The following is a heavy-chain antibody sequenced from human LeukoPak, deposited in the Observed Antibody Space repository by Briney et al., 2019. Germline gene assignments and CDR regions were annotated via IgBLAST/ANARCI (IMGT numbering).Heavy chain of an antibody. CDR1: GGSFSGYY. CDR2: VNHSGST. V-gene: IGHV4-34*01. CDR3: AGLVGRYSSGLYNYYFDY. J-gene: IGHJ4*02. Sequence: TSETLSLTCAVYGGSFSGYYWSWIRQPPGKGLEWIGEVNHSGSTNYNPSLKSRVTISVDKSKNQFFLNLSSVTAADTAVYYCAGLVGRYSSGLYNYYFDYWGQGTLVTVSS. D-gene: IGHD3-22*01.